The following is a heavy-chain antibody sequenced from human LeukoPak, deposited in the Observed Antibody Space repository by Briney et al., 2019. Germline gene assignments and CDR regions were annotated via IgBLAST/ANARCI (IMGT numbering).Heavy chain of an antibody. CDR1: GGSISSSSYY. J-gene: IGHJ4*02. D-gene: IGHD6-13*01. V-gene: IGHV4-61*03. Sequence: PSETLSLTCSLSGGSISSSSYYWSWIRQPPGKGLEWIGYIYYSGSTNYNPSLKSRVTISVDTSKNHFSLKLSSVTAADTAVYYCARCDSSSWCFFDYWGQGTLVTVSS. CDR2: IYYSGST. CDR3: ARCDSSSWCFFDY.